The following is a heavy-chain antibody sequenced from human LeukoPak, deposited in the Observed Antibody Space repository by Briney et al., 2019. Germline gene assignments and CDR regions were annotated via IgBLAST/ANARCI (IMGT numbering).Heavy chain of an antibody. J-gene: IGHJ4*02. CDR3: AKDRSGSSSWIYFDY. CDR2: IRYDGSNK. D-gene: IGHD6-13*01. Sequence: PGGSLRLSCAASGFTFSSYGMHWVRQAPGKGLEWVAFIRYDGSNKYYADSVKGRFTISRDNSKNTLYLQMNSLRAEDTAVYYCAKDRSGSSSWIYFDYWGQGTLVTVSS. CDR1: GFTFSSYG. V-gene: IGHV3-30*02.